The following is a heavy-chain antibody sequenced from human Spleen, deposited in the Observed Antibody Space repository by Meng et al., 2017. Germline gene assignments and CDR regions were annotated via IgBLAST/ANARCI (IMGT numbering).Heavy chain of an antibody. D-gene: IGHD1-26*01. CDR3: ARDRGSYYGGWFDP. CDR1: CCSSSSGVDV. V-gene: IGHV4-31*03. J-gene: IGHJ5*02. Sequence: VLLSEAAPLLIPASPLPVPSCSVSCCSSSSGVDVWSWIRPHPGEGLEWIGYYYYSGSTYYNPSLKSRVTISVDTSKNQFSLQLSSVTAADTAVYYCARDRGSYYGGWFDPWGRGTLVTVSS. CDR2: YYYSGST.